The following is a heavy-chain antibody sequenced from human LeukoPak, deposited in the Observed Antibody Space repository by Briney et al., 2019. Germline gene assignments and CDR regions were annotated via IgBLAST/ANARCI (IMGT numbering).Heavy chain of an antibody. D-gene: IGHD3-22*01. J-gene: IGHJ3*02. Sequence: ASVTVSFKASGYTFTSYGISWVRQAPGQGLEWMGWISAYNGNTNYAQKLQGRVTMTTDTSTSTAYMELRSLRSDDTAVYYCARVQAYYYDSSGYYWRGAFDIWGQGTMVTVSS. V-gene: IGHV1-18*01. CDR2: ISAYNGNT. CDR3: ARVQAYYYDSSGYYWRGAFDI. CDR1: GYTFTSYG.